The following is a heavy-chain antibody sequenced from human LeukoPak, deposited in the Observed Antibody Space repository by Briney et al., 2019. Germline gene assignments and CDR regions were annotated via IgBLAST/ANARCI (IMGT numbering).Heavy chain of an antibody. D-gene: IGHD6-13*01. CDR3: ARRGEYSSSWYFDY. CDR2: IFYSGST. CDR1: GGSISSRSCL. V-gene: IGHV4-39*01. J-gene: IGHJ4*02. Sequence: SETLSLTCTVSGGSISSRSCLWGWIREPPGKGLEWIGNIFYSGSTYYNPSLKNRVTISVDTSQNPFSLRLSSVTAADTAVYYCARRGEYSSSWYFDYWGQGALVTVSS.